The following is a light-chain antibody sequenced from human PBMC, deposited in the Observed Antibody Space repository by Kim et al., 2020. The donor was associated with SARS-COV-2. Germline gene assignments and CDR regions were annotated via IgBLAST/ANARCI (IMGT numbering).Light chain of an antibody. CDR3: SSYSSSTTFV. V-gene: IGLV2-14*03. J-gene: IGLJ1*01. CDR2: DVT. CDR1: SSDVVGYNY. Sequence: GQSVPISCNGTSSDVVGYNYVSWYQQHKGKAPKVIIYDVTKRPSGISNRFSGSKSGNPASLTISGLQAEDEADYYCSSYSSSTTFVFGTGTKVTVL.